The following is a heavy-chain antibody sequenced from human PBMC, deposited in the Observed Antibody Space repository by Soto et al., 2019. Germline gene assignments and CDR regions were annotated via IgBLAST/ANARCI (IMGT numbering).Heavy chain of an antibody. CDR1: VYSISSGYY. D-gene: IGHD3-16*01. Sequence: PSETLSLTCAFSVYSISSGYYWGWIRQPPGKGLEWIGSIYHSGSTYYNPSLKSRVTISVDTSKNQFSLKLSSVTAADTAVYYCARALESFALAYGGQGTLV. CDR3: ARALESFALAY. J-gene: IGHJ4*02. CDR2: IYHSGST. V-gene: IGHV4-38-2*01.